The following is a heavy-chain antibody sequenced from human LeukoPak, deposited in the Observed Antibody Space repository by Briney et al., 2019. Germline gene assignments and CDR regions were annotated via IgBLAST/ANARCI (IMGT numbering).Heavy chain of an antibody. CDR3: AISSSGYTYGYVSGWFDP. J-gene: IGHJ5*02. CDR1: GYTFTSYY. V-gene: IGHV1-46*01. CDR2: INPSGGST. D-gene: IGHD5-18*01. Sequence: GASVKVSCKASGYTFTSYYMHWVRQAPGQGLEWMGIINPSGGSTSYAQKFQGRVTMTRDTSTSTVYMELSSLRSEDTAVYYCAISSSGYTYGYVSGWFDPWGQGTQVTVSS.